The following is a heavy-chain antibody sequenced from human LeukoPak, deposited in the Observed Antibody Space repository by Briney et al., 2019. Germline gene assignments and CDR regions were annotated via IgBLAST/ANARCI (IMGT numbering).Heavy chain of an antibody. CDR2: ISYDGSNK. CDR3: AKDLVYNWNYESYYMDV. D-gene: IGHD1-20*01. J-gene: IGHJ6*03. V-gene: IGHV3-30*18. CDR1: GFTFSTYG. Sequence: GGSLRLSCAASGFTFSTYGMHWVRQAPGKGLEWVAVISYDGSNKYYADSVKGRFTISRDNSKNTLFLQMNSLRAEDTAVYYCAKDLVYNWNYESYYMDVWGKGTTVTVSS.